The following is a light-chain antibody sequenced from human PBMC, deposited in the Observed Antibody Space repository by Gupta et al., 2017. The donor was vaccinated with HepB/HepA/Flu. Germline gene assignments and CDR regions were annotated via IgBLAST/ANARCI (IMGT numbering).Light chain of an antibody. Sequence: QSALTHPLSASGSPGQSVTISCTGTSSDVGGYNSVSWYQQHPGKAPKLLLYEVSKRPSGVPDRFAGYKSGKTASLTVSGLQAEDEADFYCTSYAGTNTLYVFGTGTKVTVL. V-gene: IGLV2-8*01. CDR1: SSDVGGYNS. J-gene: IGLJ1*01. CDR3: TSYAGTNTLYV. CDR2: EVS.